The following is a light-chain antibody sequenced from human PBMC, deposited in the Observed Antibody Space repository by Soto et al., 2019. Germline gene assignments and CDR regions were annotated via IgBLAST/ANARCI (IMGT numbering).Light chain of an antibody. CDR3: KHYNSYSEA. J-gene: IGKJ1*01. V-gene: IGKV1-5*03. Sequence: DIQMTQSPSTLSGSVGDRVNITCRASQTISSWLAWYQQKPGKAPKLLIYKASTLKSGVPSRFSGSGSGTGFTHTIIILQPDDFPTYYCKHYNSYSEAFGQGNMVKLK. CDR1: QTISSW. CDR2: KAS.